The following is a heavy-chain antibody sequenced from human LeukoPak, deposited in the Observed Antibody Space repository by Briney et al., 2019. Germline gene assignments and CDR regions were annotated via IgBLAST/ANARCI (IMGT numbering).Heavy chain of an antibody. CDR3: ARIEPGGLGSEFDL. J-gene: IGHJ2*01. V-gene: IGHV1-69*04. CDR2: IIPILGIA. Sequence: SVKVSCKASGGTFSSYAISWVRQAPGQGLEWMGRIIPILGIANYAQKFQGRVTITADKSTSTAYMELSSLRSEDTAVYYCARIEPGGLGSEFDLWGRGTLVTVSS. D-gene: IGHD1-14*01. CDR1: GGTFSSYA.